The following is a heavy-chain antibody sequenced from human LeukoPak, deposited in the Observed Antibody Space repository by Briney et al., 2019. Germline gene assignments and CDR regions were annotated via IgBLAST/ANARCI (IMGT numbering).Heavy chain of an antibody. V-gene: IGHV3-73*01. CDR3: TRLSGDRGDY. D-gene: IGHD3-10*01. J-gene: IGHJ4*02. CDR1: GFTFSGSA. CDR2: IRSKANSYAT. Sequence: PGGSLRLSCAASGFTFSGSAMRWVRQASGKGLEWVGRIRSKANSYATAYAALVKGRFTISRDDSKNTAYLQMNSLKTEDTAVYYCTRLSGDRGDYWGQGTLVTVSS.